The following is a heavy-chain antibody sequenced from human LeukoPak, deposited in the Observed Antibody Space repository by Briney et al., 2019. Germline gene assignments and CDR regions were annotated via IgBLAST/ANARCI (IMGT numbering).Heavy chain of an antibody. CDR3: ARHGNGAFDI. D-gene: IGHD1-1*01. V-gene: IGHV4-59*08. Sequence: SETLSLTCTVSGGSISSYYWSWIRQPPGKGLEWIGFIYYSGSTNYSPSLKSRVTISVDTSKNQFSLKLTSVTAADTAVYYCARHGNGAFDIWGQGAMVTVSS. CDR1: GGSISSYY. J-gene: IGHJ3*02. CDR2: IYYSGST.